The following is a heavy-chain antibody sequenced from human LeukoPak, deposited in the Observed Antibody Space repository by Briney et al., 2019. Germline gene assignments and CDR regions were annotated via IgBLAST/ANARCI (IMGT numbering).Heavy chain of an antibody. V-gene: IGHV3-7*01. D-gene: IGHD3-16*01. CDR2: IEEDESAK. J-gene: IGHJ4*02. CDR1: GFIFTDHW. CDR3: ARAVDVADY. Sequence: GGSLRLSWVASGFIFTDHWMSWVRQAPGKGLDWVAYIEEDESAKFYADSVRGRFTISRDNAKNSVYLEMNNLRVEDTAVYYWARAVDVADYWRRGTLVTVSS.